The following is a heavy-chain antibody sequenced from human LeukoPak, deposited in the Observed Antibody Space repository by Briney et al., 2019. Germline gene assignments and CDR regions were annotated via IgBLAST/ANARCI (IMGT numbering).Heavy chain of an antibody. CDR2: INHSGST. CDR3: ASEIYSGSTGDY. J-gene: IGHJ4*02. V-gene: IGHV4-34*01. Sequence: SETLCLTCAVYGGSFSGYYWSWIRQPPGKGLEWIGEINHSGSTNYNPSLKSRVTISVDTSKNQFSLKLSSVTAADTAVYYCASEIYSGSTGDYWGQGTLVTVSS. D-gene: IGHD1-26*01. CDR1: GGSFSGYY.